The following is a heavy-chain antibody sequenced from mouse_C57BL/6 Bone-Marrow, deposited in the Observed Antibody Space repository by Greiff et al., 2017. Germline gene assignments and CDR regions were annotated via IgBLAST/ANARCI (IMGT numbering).Heavy chain of an antibody. Sequence: QVQLQQSGAELARPGASVKLSCKASGYTFTSYGISWVKQRTGQGLEWIGEIYPRSGYTYYNEKFKGKATLTADKSSSTAYMELRSLTSGDSAVYFCARDSSSYPFDYWGQGTTLTVSS. CDR3: ARDSSSYPFDY. J-gene: IGHJ2*01. V-gene: IGHV1-81*01. D-gene: IGHD3-2*02. CDR1: GYTFTSYG. CDR2: IYPRSGYT.